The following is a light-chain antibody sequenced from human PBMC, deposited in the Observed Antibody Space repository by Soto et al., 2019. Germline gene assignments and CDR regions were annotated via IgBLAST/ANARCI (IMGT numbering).Light chain of an antibody. CDR3: QQFGGSPLFT. CDR2: AAS. Sequence: EIVLTQSPGTLSLSPGERATLSRRASQSISSSYLAWYQQKPGQAPRLLIYAASTRATGIPDRFSGSGSGTDFTLTINRLEPEDFAVYFCQQFGGSPLFTFGPGTKVDIK. V-gene: IGKV3-20*01. CDR1: QSISSSY. J-gene: IGKJ3*01.